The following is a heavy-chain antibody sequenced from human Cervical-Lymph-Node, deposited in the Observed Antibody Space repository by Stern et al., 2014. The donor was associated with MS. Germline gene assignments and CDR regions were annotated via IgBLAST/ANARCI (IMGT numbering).Heavy chain of an antibody. CDR3: ARDPISMVRGFFY. D-gene: IGHD3-10*01. J-gene: IGHJ4*02. CDR1: GFTFSSYS. CDR2: MSSSSSSI. V-gene: IGHV3-21*01. Sequence: EGPLVESGGGLVKPGGSLRLYCATSGFTFSSYSMKWVRQASGKGLEWVSPMSSSSSSIYYADSVKARFTITRDNAKNSLYLQMNRLRAEDTAVYYCARDPISMVRGFFYWGQGTLVTVSS.